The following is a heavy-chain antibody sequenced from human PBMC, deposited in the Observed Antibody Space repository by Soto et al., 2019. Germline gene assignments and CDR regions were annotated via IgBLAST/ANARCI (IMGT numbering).Heavy chain of an antibody. J-gene: IGHJ6*02. Sequence: EVQLVESGGGLIQPGGSLRLSCAASGFTVSSNYMSWVRQAPGKGLEWVSVIYSGGSTNYADSVKGRFTISRDNSKNTLYLQMNSLRAEDTAVYYCARDLVVGAYYYGMDVWGQGTTVTVSS. V-gene: IGHV3-53*01. CDR2: IYSGGST. CDR1: GFTVSSNY. CDR3: ARDLVVGAYYYGMDV. D-gene: IGHD2-15*01.